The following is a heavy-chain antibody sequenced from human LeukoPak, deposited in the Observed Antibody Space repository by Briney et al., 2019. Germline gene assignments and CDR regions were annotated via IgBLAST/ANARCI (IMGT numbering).Heavy chain of an antibody. J-gene: IGHJ3*02. CDR3: ARESSESFDI. CDR1: GFTFTSHS. V-gene: IGHV3-21*01. D-gene: IGHD6-25*01. CDR2: IGSRSTSI. Sequence: PGXSLRLSCAASGFTFTSHSMNWVRQAPGKGLEWVSSIGSRSTSIYYADSVKGRFTISRDNAKNSLYLQMNSLRAEDTAVYYCARESSESFDIWGQGTMVTVSS.